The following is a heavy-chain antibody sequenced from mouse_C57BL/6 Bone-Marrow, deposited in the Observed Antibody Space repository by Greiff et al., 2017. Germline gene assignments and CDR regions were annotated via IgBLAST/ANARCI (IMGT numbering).Heavy chain of an antibody. D-gene: IGHD1-1*02. V-gene: IGHV1-81*01. CDR3: ARDDYYHQAMDY. CDR1: GYTFTSYG. Sequence: VQLLQSGAELVRPGASVKLSCKASGYTFTSYGISWVKQRTGQGLEWIGGIYPRSGSTDYNEKFKGKDTLTADNSSSTADMELRSLTSEDSAVYYCARDDYYHQAMDYWGQGTSVTVSS. CDR2: IYPRSGST. J-gene: IGHJ4*01.